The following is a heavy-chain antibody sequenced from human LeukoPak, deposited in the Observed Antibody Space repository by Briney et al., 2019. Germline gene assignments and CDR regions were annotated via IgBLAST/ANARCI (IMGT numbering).Heavy chain of an antibody. CDR2: IYYSGST. CDR3: ARADYYDSSGYYSPLGYFDY. Sequence: SETLSLTCTVSGGSISSGGYYWSWIRQHPGKGLERFGYIYYSGSTYYNPSLKSRVTISVDTSKNQFSLKLSSVTAADTAVYYCARADYYDSSGYYSPLGYFDYWGQGTLVTVSS. D-gene: IGHD3-22*01. CDR1: GGSISSGGYY. V-gene: IGHV4-31*03. J-gene: IGHJ4*02.